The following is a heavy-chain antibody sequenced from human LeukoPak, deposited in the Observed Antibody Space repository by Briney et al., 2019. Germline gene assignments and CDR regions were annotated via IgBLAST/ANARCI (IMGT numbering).Heavy chain of an antibody. J-gene: IGHJ4*02. CDR1: GFTFSSYA. CDR3: AKAPYDYVWGSYSAFDY. CDR2: ISGSGGST. D-gene: IGHD3-16*01. Sequence: GGSLRLSCVASGFTFSSYAMSWVRQAPGKGLEWVSAISGSGGSTYYTDSVKGRFTISRDNSKNTLYLQMNSLRAEDTAVYYCAKAPYDYVWGSYSAFDYWGQGTLVTVSS. V-gene: IGHV3-23*01.